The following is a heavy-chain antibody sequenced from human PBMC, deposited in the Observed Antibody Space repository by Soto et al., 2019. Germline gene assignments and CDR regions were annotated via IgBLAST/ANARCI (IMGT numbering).Heavy chain of an antibody. CDR2: IYTSGST. CDR3: ARDRPYSSSWYAGDWFDP. J-gene: IGHJ5*02. V-gene: IGHV4-4*07. D-gene: IGHD6-13*01. Sequence: PSETLSLTCTVSGGSISSYYWSWIRQPAGKGLEWIGRIYTSGSTNYNPSLKSRVTMSVDTSKNQFSLKLSSVTAADTAVYYCARDRPYSSSWYAGDWFDPWGQGTLVTVSS. CDR1: GGSISSYY.